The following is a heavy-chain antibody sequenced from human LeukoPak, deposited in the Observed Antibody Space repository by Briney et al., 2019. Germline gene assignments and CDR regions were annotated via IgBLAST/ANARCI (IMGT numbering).Heavy chain of an antibody. D-gene: IGHD2-15*01. CDR3: ARDPVRCSGGRCSSGSFDN. V-gene: IGHV4-4*07. CDR2: IYMSAPP. J-gene: IGHJ4*02. Sequence: SETLSLTCTISGGSINVNNYYWNWLRQPAGKGLEWIGRIYMSAPPNYNPSLNSRVIMSLDTSKDQFSLKVTSVTAADTAVYYCARDPVRCSGGRCSSGSFDNWGQGTLVTVSS. CDR1: GGSINVNNYY.